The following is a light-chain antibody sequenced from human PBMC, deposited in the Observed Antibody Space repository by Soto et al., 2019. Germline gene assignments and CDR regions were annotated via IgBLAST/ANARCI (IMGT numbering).Light chain of an antibody. V-gene: IGKV3D-20*02. J-gene: IGKJ1*01. CDR3: QQRSDWPWT. CDR2: GAS. CDR1: QSVSSSY. Sequence: IVMTHSPATLSVSPGERATLSCRASQSVSSSYLAWYQQKPGQAPRLLIYGASSRATGIPDRFSGSGSGTDFTLTISRLEPEDFAVYYCQQRSDWPWTFGQGTKVDIK.